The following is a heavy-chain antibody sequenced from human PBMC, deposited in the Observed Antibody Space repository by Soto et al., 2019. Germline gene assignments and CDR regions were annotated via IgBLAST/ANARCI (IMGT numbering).Heavy chain of an antibody. V-gene: IGHV3-7*01. J-gene: IGHJ6*02. D-gene: IGHD2-15*01. CDR2: IKQDGSEK. CDR3: ARERGGKDYYGMDV. CDR1: GFTFSSYW. Sequence: GGSLRLSCAASGFTFSSYWMSWVRQAPGKGLEWVANIKQDGSEKYYVDSVKGRFTISRDNAKNSLYLQMNSLRAEDTAVYYCARERGGKDYYGMDVWGQGTTVTVSS.